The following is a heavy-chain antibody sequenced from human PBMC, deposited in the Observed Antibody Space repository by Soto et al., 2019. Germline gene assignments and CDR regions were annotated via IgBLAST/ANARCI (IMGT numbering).Heavy chain of an antibody. CDR2: LDGAGGST. D-gene: IGHD3-10*01. V-gene: IGHV3-23*01. Sequence: VGSVRLSCLASGFTFSDYAMTWVRHVPGRGLEWVASLDGAGGSTYYADSVRGRFTISRDNSQNTLFLQMKRLTVDDTAIYYCAAPRDEYGSGVSWFTYGMDIWGQGTTVTVSS. J-gene: IGHJ6*02. CDR1: GFTFSDYA. CDR3: AAPRDEYGSGVSWFTYGMDI.